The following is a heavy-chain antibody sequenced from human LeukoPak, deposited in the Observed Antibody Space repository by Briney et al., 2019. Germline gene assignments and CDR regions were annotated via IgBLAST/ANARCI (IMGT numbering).Heavy chain of an antibody. V-gene: IGHV3-21*01. D-gene: IGHD4-23*01. CDR3: ARDRNYGGNSVPDAFDI. J-gene: IGHJ3*02. CDR1: GFTFSSYS. Sequence: GGSLRLSCAASGFTFSSYSMNWVRQAPGKGLEWVSSISSSGSYRYYGDSVKGRFTISRDYAKNSLYLQMNSLRAEDTAVYYCARDRNYGGNSVPDAFDIWGQGTMVTVSS. CDR2: ISSSGSYR.